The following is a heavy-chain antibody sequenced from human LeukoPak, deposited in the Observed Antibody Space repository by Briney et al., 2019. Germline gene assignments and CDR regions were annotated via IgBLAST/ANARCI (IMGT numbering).Heavy chain of an antibody. CDR1: GFTFDDYG. CDR2: INWNGGST. V-gene: IGHV3-20*04. D-gene: IGHD3-22*01. J-gene: IGHJ4*02. CDR3: ARDSSSGYPYYFDY. Sequence: GGSLRLSCAASGFTFDDYGVSWVRQAPGKGLEWVSGINWNGGSTGYADSVKGRFTISRDNAKNSLYLQMNSLRAEDTALYYCARDSSSGYPYYFDYWGQGTLVTVSS.